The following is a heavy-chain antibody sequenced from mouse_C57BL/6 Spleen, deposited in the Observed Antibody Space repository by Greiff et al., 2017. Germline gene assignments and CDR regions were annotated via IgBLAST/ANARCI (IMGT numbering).Heavy chain of an antibody. CDR3: AREMTTVVAKDY. Sequence: QVQLQQPGAELVRPGSSVKLSCKASGYTFTSYWMDWVKQRPGQGLEWIGDIYPSDSETHYNQKFKDKATLTVDKSSSTAYMQLSSLTSEDSAVYYCAREMTTVVAKDYWGQGTTRTVSS. D-gene: IGHD1-1*01. CDR1: GYTFTSYW. V-gene: IGHV1-61*01. CDR2: IYPSDSET. J-gene: IGHJ2*01.